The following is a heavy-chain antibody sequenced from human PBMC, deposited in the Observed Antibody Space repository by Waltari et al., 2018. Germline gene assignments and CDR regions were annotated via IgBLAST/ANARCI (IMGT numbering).Heavy chain of an antibody. CDR3: ARDREEGRLTNWFDP. CDR2: IYYSGST. V-gene: IGHV4-59*01. D-gene: IGHD6-25*01. J-gene: IGHJ5*02. CDR1: GGSISSYY. Sequence: QVQLQESGPGLVKPSETLSLTCTVSGGSISSYYWSWIRQPPGKGLEWIGYIYYSGSTNYNPSLKSRVTISVDTSKNQFSLKLSSVTAADTAVYYCARDREEGRLTNWFDPWGQGTLVTVSS.